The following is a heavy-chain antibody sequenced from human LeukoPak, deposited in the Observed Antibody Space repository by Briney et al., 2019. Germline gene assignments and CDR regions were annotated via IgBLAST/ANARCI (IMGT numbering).Heavy chain of an antibody. CDR2: IYYSGST. D-gene: IGHD1-20*01. V-gene: IGHV4-59*08. J-gene: IGHJ4*02. Sequence: PSETLSLTCTVSGGSISSYYWSWIRQPPGKGLEWIGYIYYSGSTNYNPSLKSRATISVDASKNQFSLKLSSVTAADTAVYYCAKYNWNDGGRYYFDYWGQGTLVTVSS. CDR3: AKYNWNDGGRYYFDY. CDR1: GGSISSYY.